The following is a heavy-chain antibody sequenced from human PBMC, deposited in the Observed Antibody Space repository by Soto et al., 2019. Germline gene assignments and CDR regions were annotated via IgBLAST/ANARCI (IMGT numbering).Heavy chain of an antibody. V-gene: IGHV1-2*04. D-gene: IGHD4-4*01. Sequence: ASVKVCCKASGYTFTSYYIHWVRQAPGQGLEWMGWINPNSGATNYAQKFQDWVTMTRDTSITTAYMEFSRLRSDDTAVYYCARSDMTTIPNFGYWGQGTLVTVSS. CDR2: INPNSGAT. CDR3: ARSDMTTIPNFGY. CDR1: GYTFTSYY. J-gene: IGHJ4*02.